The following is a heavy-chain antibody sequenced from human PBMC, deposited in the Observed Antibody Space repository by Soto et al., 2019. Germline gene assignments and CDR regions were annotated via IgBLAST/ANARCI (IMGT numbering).Heavy chain of an antibody. Sequence: QVHLAESGGGVVQPGSSLRLSCAASGFTFGSYGMHWVRRAPGKGLEWVAVIWYDGSNKYYADSVKGRFTISRDNSKNTLFLQINCLRGVDTAVYYCARAVYGDYEAYYRMHVWGKGTTVTVSS. CDR3: ARAVYGDYEAYYRMHV. D-gene: IGHD4-17*01. CDR1: GFTFGSYG. J-gene: IGHJ6*04. CDR2: IWYDGSNK. V-gene: IGHV3-33*01.